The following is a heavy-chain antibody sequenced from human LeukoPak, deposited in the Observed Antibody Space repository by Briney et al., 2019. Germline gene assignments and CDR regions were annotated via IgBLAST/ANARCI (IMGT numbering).Heavy chain of an antibody. Sequence: ASVTVSCKASGYTFTTYDINWVRQATGQGLEWMGWMNPNSAKTGYAQKFQGRVTMTMDPSINTAYMELSSLRSEDTAVYYCARVNGAVDYWGQGTLVTVSS. J-gene: IGHJ4*02. CDR2: MNPNSAKT. CDR1: GYTFTTYD. CDR3: ARVNGAVDY. D-gene: IGHD1-26*01. V-gene: IGHV1-8*01.